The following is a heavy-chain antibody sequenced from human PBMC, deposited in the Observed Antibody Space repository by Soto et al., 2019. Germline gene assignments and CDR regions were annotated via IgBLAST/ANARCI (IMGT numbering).Heavy chain of an antibody. CDR1: GGSFSGYY. CDR2: INHSGST. V-gene: IGHV4-34*01. Sequence: SENLSLTCAVYGGSFSGYYWSWIRQPPGKGLEWIGEINHSGSTNYNPSLKSRVTISVDTSKNQFSLKLSSVTAADTAVYYCARRYYYDSRWGQGTLVIVSS. CDR3: ARRYYYDSR. J-gene: IGHJ4*02. D-gene: IGHD3-22*01.